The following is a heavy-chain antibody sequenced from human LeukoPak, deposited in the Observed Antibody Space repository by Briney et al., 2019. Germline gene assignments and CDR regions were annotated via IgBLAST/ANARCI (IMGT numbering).Heavy chain of an antibody. V-gene: IGHV1-2*02. J-gene: IGHJ4*02. CDR2: INPHSGGT. D-gene: IGHD3-10*01. CDR3: ARDGGPLYGSGRKDFDY. CDR1: GYTFIDYY. Sequence: GASVTVSCKTSGYTFIDYYIHWVRQAPGQGLEWMGWINPHSGGTNYAQKFQDRVTMTRDTSISTAYMELNRLISDDTAVYYCARDGGPLYGSGRKDFDYWGQGTLVAVSS.